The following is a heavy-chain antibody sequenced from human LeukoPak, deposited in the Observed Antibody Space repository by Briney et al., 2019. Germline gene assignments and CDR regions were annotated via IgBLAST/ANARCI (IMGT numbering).Heavy chain of an antibody. V-gene: IGHV1-2*06. Sequence: ASVKVSCKASGYTFTGYYMHWVRQAPGQGLEWMGRINPNSGGTNYAQKFQGRVTMTTDTSTSTAYMELRSLRSDDTAVYYCARDSGGGFKYYYGMDVWGQGTTVTVSS. CDR2: INPNSGGT. CDR3: ARDSGGGFKYYYGMDV. CDR1: GYTFTGYY. J-gene: IGHJ6*02. D-gene: IGHD2-15*01.